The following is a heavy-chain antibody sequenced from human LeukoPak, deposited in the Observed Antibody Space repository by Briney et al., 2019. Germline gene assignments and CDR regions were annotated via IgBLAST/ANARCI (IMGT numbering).Heavy chain of an antibody. J-gene: IGHJ4*02. CDR2: IWYDGSNK. CDR1: GFTFSSYG. D-gene: IGHD6-19*01. CDR3: ARGQGEHSSGLLYFDY. V-gene: IGHV3-33*01. Sequence: GRSLRLSCAASGFTFSSYGMHWVRQAPGKGLEWVAVIWYDGSNKYYADSVKGRFTISRDNSKNTLYLQMNSLRAEDTAVYYCARGQGEHSSGLLYFDYWGQGTLVTVSS.